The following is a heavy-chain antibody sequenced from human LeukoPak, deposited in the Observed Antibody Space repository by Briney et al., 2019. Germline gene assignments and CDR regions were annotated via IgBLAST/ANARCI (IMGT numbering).Heavy chain of an antibody. CDR1: GFTFSDYW. J-gene: IGHJ4*02. D-gene: IGHD6-13*01. Sequence: GGSLRLSCAASGFTFSDYWIHWVRQAPGKGLVWVSRINTDGSITNYADSVKGRFSISRDNAKNTLYLQMSSLRAEDTAVYYCAREPESIKYSSSWYPFDYWGQGTLVTVSS. CDR3: AREPESIKYSSSWYPFDY. V-gene: IGHV3-74*01. CDR2: INTDGSIT.